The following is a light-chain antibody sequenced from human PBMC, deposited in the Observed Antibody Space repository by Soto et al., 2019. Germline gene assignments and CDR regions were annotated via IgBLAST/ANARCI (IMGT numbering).Light chain of an antibody. Sequence: DIQMTQSPSALSASVGDRVTITCRASQTVSSHLNWYQHKTGKAPKVLIYAASNLQSGVPSRFSGSGYGTDFTLTISSPQPEDIATYYCQQSFSIPYIFGQGTKLEIK. CDR3: QQSFSIPYI. V-gene: IGKV1-39*01. J-gene: IGKJ2*01. CDR2: AAS. CDR1: QTVSSH.